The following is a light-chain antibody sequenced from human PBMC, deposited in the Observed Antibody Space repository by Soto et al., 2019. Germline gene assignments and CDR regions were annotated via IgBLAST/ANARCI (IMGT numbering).Light chain of an antibody. CDR3: QQAYTFPRT. V-gene: IGKV1D-12*01. J-gene: IGKJ1*01. CDR2: GAS. CDR1: QGISHY. Sequence: DIQVTQSPSSVPSCVGDGFTITCGASQGISHYLAWYQQKPGKAPKLLIYGASSLQSGVPSRFSGSGSGTDFTLTISSLQPEDFATFYCQQAYTFPRTFGQGTKVDIK.